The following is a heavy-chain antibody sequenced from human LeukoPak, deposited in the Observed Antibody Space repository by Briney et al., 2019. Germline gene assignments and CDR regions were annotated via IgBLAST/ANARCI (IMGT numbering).Heavy chain of an antibody. CDR2: IYYTGRN. D-gene: IGHD6-19*01. Sequence: SETLSLTCAVSGGSINSHYWSWIRQPPGKGLEWIGDIYYTGRNNYNPSLESRVTISLDTSKNHLSLNLTSVLAADTAIYYCVRRDPGWNYFDYWGHGILVTVSS. J-gene: IGHJ4*01. CDR3: VRRDPGWNYFDY. CDR1: GGSINSHY. V-gene: IGHV4-59*08.